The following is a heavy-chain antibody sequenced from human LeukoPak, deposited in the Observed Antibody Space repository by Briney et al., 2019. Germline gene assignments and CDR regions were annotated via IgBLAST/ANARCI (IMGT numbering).Heavy chain of an antibody. Sequence: ASVKVSCKASGYTFTDYLIHWVRQAPGLGREYMGWINPKSGGTEYAQKFLGRVTMTRDTSTSTASMELSRLRSDDTAVYLCARDLSTSSTWELDYWGQGTLVTVSS. CDR3: ARDLSTSSTWELDY. D-gene: IGHD2/OR15-2a*01. V-gene: IGHV1-2*02. J-gene: IGHJ4*02. CDR1: GYTFTDYL. CDR2: INPKSGGT.